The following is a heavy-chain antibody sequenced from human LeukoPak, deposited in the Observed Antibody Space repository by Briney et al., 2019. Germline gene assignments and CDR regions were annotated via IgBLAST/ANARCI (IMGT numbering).Heavy chain of an antibody. CDR2: IRHDGSNV. CDR1: GFDIRDYY. V-gene: IGHV3-7*04. D-gene: IGHD3-10*01. CDR3: ARDGSGTDFSLDH. Sequence: PGGSLRLSCEASGFDIRDYYMSWVRQAPGKGLVWVGDIRHDGSNVYNVDLVRGRFTISRDIGKNSLFLQMNSLKDEDTAVYYCARDGSGTDFSLDHWGQGTLVSVSS. J-gene: IGHJ4*02.